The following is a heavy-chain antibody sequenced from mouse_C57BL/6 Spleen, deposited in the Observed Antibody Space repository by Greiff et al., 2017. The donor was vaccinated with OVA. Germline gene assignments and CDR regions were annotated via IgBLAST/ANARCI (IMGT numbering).Heavy chain of an antibody. D-gene: IGHD2-4*01. CDR2: IRNKANGYTT. J-gene: IGHJ4*01. CDR3: ARYMGLQEHYYAMDY. Sequence: EVNVVESGGGLVQPGGSLSLSCAASGFTFTDYYMSWVRQPPGKALEWLGFIRNKANGYTTEYSASVKGRFTISRDNSQSILYLQMNALRAEDSATYYCARYMGLQEHYYAMDYWGQGTSVTVSS. V-gene: IGHV7-3*01. CDR1: GFTFTDYY.